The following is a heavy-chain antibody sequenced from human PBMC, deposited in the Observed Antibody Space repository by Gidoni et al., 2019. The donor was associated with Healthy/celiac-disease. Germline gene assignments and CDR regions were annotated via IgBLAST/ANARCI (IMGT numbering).Heavy chain of an antibody. V-gene: IGHV3-15*01. CDR2: IKSKTDGGTT. CDR1: GLTFSNAW. J-gene: IGHJ4*02. D-gene: IGHD1-26*01. Sequence: EVQLVESGRGLVKPGGSLSLACAASGLTFSNAWMSWVRQAPGKGLEWVGRIKSKTDGGTTDYAAPVKGRFTISRDDSKNTLYLQMNSLKTEDTAVYYCTTAWELLTIYWGQGTLVTVSS. CDR3: TTAWELLTIY.